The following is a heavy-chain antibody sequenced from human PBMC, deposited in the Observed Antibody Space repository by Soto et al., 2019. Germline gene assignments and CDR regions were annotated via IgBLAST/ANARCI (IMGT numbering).Heavy chain of an antibody. CDR3: ARDRGGWYFGYPYSGMEV. Sequence: ASVKVSCKASGYTFTSYGISWVRQAPGQGLEWMGWISAYNGNTNYAQKLQGRVTMTTDTSTSTAYMELRSLRSDDTAVYYCARDRGGWYFGYPYSGMEVLGQGTPVTVS. V-gene: IGHV1-18*01. J-gene: IGHJ6*02. CDR1: GYTFTSYG. D-gene: IGHD6-19*01. CDR2: ISAYNGNT.